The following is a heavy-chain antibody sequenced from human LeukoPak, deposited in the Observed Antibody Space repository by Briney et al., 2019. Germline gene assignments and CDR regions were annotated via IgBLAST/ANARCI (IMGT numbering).Heavy chain of an antibody. CDR2: INHSGST. CDR3: ARAKPDPQYYFDY. Sequence: SETLSLTCAVYGGSFGGYYWSWIRQPPGKGLEWIGEINHSGSTNYNPSLKSRVTISVDTSKNQFSLKLSSVTAADTAVYYCARAKPDPQYYFDYWGQGTLVTVSS. J-gene: IGHJ4*02. V-gene: IGHV4-34*01. CDR1: GGSFGGYY.